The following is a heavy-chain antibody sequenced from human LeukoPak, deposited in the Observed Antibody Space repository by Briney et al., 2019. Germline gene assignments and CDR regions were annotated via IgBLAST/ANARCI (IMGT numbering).Heavy chain of an antibody. D-gene: IGHD2-2*01. J-gene: IGHJ5*02. Sequence: GGSLRLSCAASGFTFSSYGMHWVRQAPGKGLEWVAFIRYDGSNKYYADSVKGRFTISRDNSKNTLYLQMNSLRAEDSAVYYCASLGAVVPAAMDWFDPWGQGTLVTVSS. V-gene: IGHV3-30*02. CDR3: ASLGAVVPAAMDWFDP. CDR2: IRYDGSNK. CDR1: GFTFSSYG.